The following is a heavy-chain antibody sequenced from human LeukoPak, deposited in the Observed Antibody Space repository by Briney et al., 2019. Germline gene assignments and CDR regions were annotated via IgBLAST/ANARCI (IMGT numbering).Heavy chain of an antibody. J-gene: IGHJ3*02. CDR3: ARAVLRYFDWLHDAFDI. Sequence: ASVKVSCKASGYTFTSYAMNWVRQAPGQGLEWMGWINTNTGNPTYAQGFTGRFVLSLDTSVSTAYLQISSLKAEDTAVYYCARAVLRYFDWLHDAFDIWGQGTMVTVSS. CDR1: GYTFTSYA. D-gene: IGHD3-9*01. CDR2: INTNTGNP. V-gene: IGHV7-4-1*02.